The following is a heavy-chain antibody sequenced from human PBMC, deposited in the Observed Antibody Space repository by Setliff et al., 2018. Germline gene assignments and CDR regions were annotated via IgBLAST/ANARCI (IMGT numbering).Heavy chain of an antibody. J-gene: IGHJ4*02. CDR1: GFSLTTNGVG. CDR2: TYYDDDR. Sequence: SGPTLVNPTQPLTLTCTFSGFSLTTNGVGVGWIRQPPGKALEWLALTYYDDDRRYNPSVKNRLTITKDTSKNQVVLTMTNVDPVDTATYYCARGFWSGYFVLDFWGQGSLVTVSS. D-gene: IGHD3-3*01. V-gene: IGHV2-5*02. CDR3: ARGFWSGYFVLDF.